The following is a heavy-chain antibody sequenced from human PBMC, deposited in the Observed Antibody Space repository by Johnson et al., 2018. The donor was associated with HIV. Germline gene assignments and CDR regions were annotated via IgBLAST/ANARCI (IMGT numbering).Heavy chain of an antibody. J-gene: IGHJ3*02. D-gene: IGHD6-19*01. V-gene: IGHV3-15*01. CDR1: GITFSDAW. CDR3: AKSSVTDAFDI. Sequence: VQLVESGGGLVKPGGSLRLSCVASGITFSDAWMNWVRQTPGKGLEWVGRIKSKTDGGTTDYAAPVKGRFTISRDDSKTTLYLQMNSLRAEDTAVYYCAKSSVTDAFDIWGQGTMATVSS. CDR2: IKSKTDGGTT.